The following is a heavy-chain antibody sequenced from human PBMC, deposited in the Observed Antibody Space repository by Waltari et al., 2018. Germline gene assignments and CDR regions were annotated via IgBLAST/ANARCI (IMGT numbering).Heavy chain of an antibody. CDR2: ISSSSIYI. D-gene: IGHD5-18*01. CDR1: GFTFSSYS. J-gene: IGHJ3*02. CDR3: ARWSWDTAMGHDAFDI. Sequence: EVQLVESGGGLVKPGGSLRLSCAASGFTFSSYSMNWVRQAPGKWLEWVSSISSSSIYIYYADSVKGRVTISRDNAKNSLYLQMNSLRAEDTAVYYCARWSWDTAMGHDAFDIWGQGTMVTVSS. V-gene: IGHV3-21*01.